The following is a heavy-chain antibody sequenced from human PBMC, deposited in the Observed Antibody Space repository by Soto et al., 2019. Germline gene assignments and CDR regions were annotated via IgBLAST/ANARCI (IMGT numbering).Heavy chain of an antibody. CDR1: GFTFNNTW. V-gene: IGHV3-15*01. Sequence: EVQLVESGGGLVKPGGSLRLSCTASGFTFNNTWLSWVRQAPGKGLEWVGRIKSKTDGGTTDYAAPVKGRFTISRDDSENMLYLQMNSLNTEDTAVYYCTTGLGQQELAFDHWGQGTLLTVSS. CDR3: TTGLGQQELAFDH. CDR2: IKSKTDGGTT. D-gene: IGHD6-13*01. J-gene: IGHJ4*02.